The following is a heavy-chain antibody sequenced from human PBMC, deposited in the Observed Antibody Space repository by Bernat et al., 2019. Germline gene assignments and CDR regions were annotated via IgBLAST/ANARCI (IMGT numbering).Heavy chain of an antibody. CDR3: AKDCGGSCYGFHY. CDR2: FSGGDGTT. V-gene: IGHV3-23*01. CDR1: GFTFISYG. D-gene: IGHD2-15*01. Sequence: EVQLLESGGGSPQPGGSLRLSCAASGFTFISYGMSWVRQAPGKGLEWVSTFSGGDGTTYYADSVKGRFTISRDNSKNTLYLQMNSLRAEDTAVYYCAKDCGGSCYGFHYWGQGTLVTVSS. J-gene: IGHJ4*02.